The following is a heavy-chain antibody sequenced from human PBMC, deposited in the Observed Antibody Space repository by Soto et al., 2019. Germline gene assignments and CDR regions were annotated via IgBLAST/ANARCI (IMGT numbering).Heavy chain of an antibody. J-gene: IGHJ6*02. Sequence: GASVKVSCKASGGTFSSYAISWVRQAPGQGLEWMGGIIPIFGTANYAQKFQGRVTITADESTSTAYMELSSLRSEDTAVYYCARAYCSSTSCFKVSGMDVWGQGTTVTVSS. CDR2: IIPIFGTA. D-gene: IGHD2-2*01. CDR3: ARAYCSSTSCFKVSGMDV. CDR1: GGTFSSYA. V-gene: IGHV1-69*13.